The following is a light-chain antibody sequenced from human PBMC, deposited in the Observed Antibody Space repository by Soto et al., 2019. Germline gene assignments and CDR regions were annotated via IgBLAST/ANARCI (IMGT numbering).Light chain of an antibody. Sequence: ETVLTQKTAKLCFAGGESRSRWSPDSQSVSSSYLAWYQQKPGQAPRLLIFGASRRATGIPDRFSGSGSGTNFTLTFSRREPEDSAVYYCQQYGKLPRTFGQGTKVDIK. J-gene: IGKJ1*01. CDR2: GAS. V-gene: IGKV3-20*01. CDR3: QQYGKLPRT. CDR1: QSVSSSY.